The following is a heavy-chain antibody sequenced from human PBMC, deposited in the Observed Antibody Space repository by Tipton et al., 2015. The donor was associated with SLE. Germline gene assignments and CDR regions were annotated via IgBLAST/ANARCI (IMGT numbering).Heavy chain of an antibody. Sequence: TLSLTCTVSGGSISSGSYYWRWIRQPAGTVLEWIGHIYTSGSTNYNPSLKSRVTISVETSKNQFSLKLSSVTAADTAGYYCARAHYGSGSYYILDAFDIWGQGTMVTVSS. J-gene: IGHJ3*02. CDR3: ARAHYGSGSYYILDAFDI. D-gene: IGHD3-10*01. V-gene: IGHV4-61*09. CDR2: IYTSGST. CDR1: GGSISSGSYY.